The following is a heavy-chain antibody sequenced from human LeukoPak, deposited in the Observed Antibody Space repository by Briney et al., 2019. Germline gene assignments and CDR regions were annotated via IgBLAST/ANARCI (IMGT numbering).Heavy chain of an antibody. J-gene: IGHJ6*02. CDR1: GVSVRSYNY. Sequence: SGTLSLTCAVSGVSVRSYNYWSWVRQPPGKGLEWIGEINHSGSTNYNPSLKSRVTISVDTSKNQFSLKLSSVTAADTAVYYCARMWRGGYNFRNYYYYGMDVWGQGTTVTVSS. CDR2: INHSGST. V-gene: IGHV4-4*02. D-gene: IGHD5-24*01. CDR3: ARMWRGGYNFRNYYYYGMDV.